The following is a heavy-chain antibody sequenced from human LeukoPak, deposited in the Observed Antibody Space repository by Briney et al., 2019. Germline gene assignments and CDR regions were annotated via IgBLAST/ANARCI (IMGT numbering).Heavy chain of an antibody. CDR2: IYHSGST. J-gene: IGHJ4*02. V-gene: IGHV4-30-2*01. D-gene: IGHD1-26*01. CDR1: GGSISSGGYY. Sequence: SSQTLSLTCTVSGGSISSGGYYWSWIRQPPGKGLEWIGYIYHSGSTYYNPSLKSRVTISVDRSKNQFSLKLSSVTAADTAVYYCARFQGALVGAVDYWGQGTLVTVSS. CDR3: ARFQGALVGAVDY.